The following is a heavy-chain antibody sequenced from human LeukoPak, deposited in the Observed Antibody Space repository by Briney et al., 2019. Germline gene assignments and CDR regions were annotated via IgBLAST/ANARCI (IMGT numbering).Heavy chain of an antibody. J-gene: IGHJ4*02. D-gene: IGHD3-22*01. Sequence: PGGSLRLSCAASGFTVSTNYMNGVRQAPGKGLEWVSDIYSGGNTFYADSVKGRFTISRDNAKNSLYLQMNSLRAEDTAVYYCARDTPVVINEGIDYWGQGTLVTVSS. CDR2: IYSGGNT. CDR3: ARDTPVVINEGIDY. V-gene: IGHV3-53*01. CDR1: GFTVSTNY.